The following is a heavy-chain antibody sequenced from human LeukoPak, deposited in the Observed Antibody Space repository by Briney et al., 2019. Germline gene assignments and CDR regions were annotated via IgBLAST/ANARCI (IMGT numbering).Heavy chain of an antibody. D-gene: IGHD5-24*01. Sequence: GGSLRLSCAASGFIISTHSMSWVRQAPGKGLEWVSSISSGSSHIYYADSIKGRFTISRDNAKNSLFLQMNSLRAEDTAVYYCARDFRTQLDGYSPPYHFDYWGQGDLVTVSS. J-gene: IGHJ4*02. CDR3: ARDFRTQLDGYSPPYHFDY. V-gene: IGHV3-21*01. CDR1: GFIISTHS. CDR2: ISSGSSHI.